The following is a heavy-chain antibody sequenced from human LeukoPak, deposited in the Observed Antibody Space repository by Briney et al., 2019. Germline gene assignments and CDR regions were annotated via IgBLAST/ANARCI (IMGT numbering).Heavy chain of an antibody. Sequence: SETLSLTCTVSGGSISSYYWSWIRQPPGKGLEWIGYIYYSGSTNYNPSLKSRVTISVDTSKNQFSLKLSSVTAADTAVYYCAREGYYYDSSGYYYVDYWGQGILVTVSS. V-gene: IGHV4-59*12. CDR2: IYYSGST. J-gene: IGHJ4*02. CDR1: GGSISSYY. D-gene: IGHD3-22*01. CDR3: AREGYYYDSSGYYYVDY.